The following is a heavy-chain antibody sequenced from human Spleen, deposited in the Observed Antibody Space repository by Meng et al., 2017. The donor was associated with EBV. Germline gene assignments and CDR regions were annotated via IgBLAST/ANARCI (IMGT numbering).Heavy chain of an antibody. D-gene: IGHD3-16*01. Sequence: VQLQEAGPGLVKPSGNLFLHWSVQGGSITSANWWTWVRQPPGKGLEWIGEIFHSGSTNYNPSLKSRVTMSVDKSKNQFSLNLRSVTAADTAVYYCAILWAPVDYWGQGALVTVSS. V-gene: IGHV4-4*02. CDR1: GGSITSANW. CDR3: AILWAPVDY. CDR2: IFHSGST. J-gene: IGHJ4*02.